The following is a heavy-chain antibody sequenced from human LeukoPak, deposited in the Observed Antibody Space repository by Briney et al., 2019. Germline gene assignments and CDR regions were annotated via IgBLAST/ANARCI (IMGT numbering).Heavy chain of an antibody. V-gene: IGHV1-8*01. CDR1: GYTFTNYD. CDR3: ARGPGCISTTCPYYFDY. Sequence: GASVKVSCKASGYTFTNYDINWVRQASGHGLDWMGWMNPNSGNTGYAQKFQGRVTMTRNTSISTAYMELSSLSSEDTAVYYCARGPGCISTTCPYYFDYWGQGTLVTVSS. D-gene: IGHD2-2*01. J-gene: IGHJ4*02. CDR2: MNPNSGNT.